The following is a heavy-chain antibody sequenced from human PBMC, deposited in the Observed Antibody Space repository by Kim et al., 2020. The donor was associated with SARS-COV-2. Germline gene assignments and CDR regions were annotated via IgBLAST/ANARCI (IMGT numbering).Heavy chain of an antibody. CDR3: ARQRYDFWSGYYLG. CDR1: GGSISSSSYY. J-gene: IGHJ4*02. D-gene: IGHD3-3*01. V-gene: IGHV4-39*01. CDR2: IYYSGST. Sequence: SETLSLTCTVSGGSISSSSYYWGWIRQPPGKGLEWIGSIYYSGSTYYNPSLKSRVTISVDTSKNQFSLKLSSVTAADTAVYYCARQRYDFWSGYYLGWGQGTLVTVSS.